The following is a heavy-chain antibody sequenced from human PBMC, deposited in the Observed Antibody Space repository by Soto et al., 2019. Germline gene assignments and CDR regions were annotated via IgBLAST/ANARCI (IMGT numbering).Heavy chain of an antibody. V-gene: IGHV4-31*03. CDR3: AREGLGCSGGSCYHYYYGMDV. Sequence: TSETLSLTCTVSGGSISSGGYYWSWIRQHPGKGLEWIGYIYYSGSTYYNPSLKSRVTISVDTSKNQFSLKLSSVTAADTAVYYCAREGLGCSGGSCYHYYYGMDVCGQGTTVTVSS. J-gene: IGHJ6*02. CDR2: IYYSGST. D-gene: IGHD2-15*01. CDR1: GGSISSGGYY.